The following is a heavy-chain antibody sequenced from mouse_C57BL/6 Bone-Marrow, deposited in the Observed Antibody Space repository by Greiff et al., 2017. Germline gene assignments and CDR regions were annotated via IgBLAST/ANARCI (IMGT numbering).Heavy chain of an antibody. J-gene: IGHJ3*01. CDR2: ISDGGSYT. V-gene: IGHV5-4*03. D-gene: IGHD1-1*01. Sequence: EVMLVESGGGLVKPGGSLKLSCAASGFTFSSYAMSWVRQTPEKRLEWVATISDGGSYTYYPDNVKGRFTISRDNAKNNLYLQMSHLKSEDTAMYYCARSDYGSSYGFAYWGQGTLVTVSA. CDR3: ARSDYGSSYGFAY. CDR1: GFTFSSYA.